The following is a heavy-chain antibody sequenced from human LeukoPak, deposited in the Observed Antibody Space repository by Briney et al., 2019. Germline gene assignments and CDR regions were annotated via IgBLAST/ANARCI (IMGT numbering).Heavy chain of an antibody. Sequence: GGSLRLSCAASGFTVSSNYMSWVRQAPGKGLEWVSVIYSGGSTYYADSVKGRFTIPRDNSKNTLYLQMNSLRAEDTAVYYCARDPYGGSGYDLGDYWGQGTLVTVSS. D-gene: IGHD5-12*01. CDR3: ARDPYGGSGYDLGDY. V-gene: IGHV3-66*01. J-gene: IGHJ4*02. CDR1: GFTVSSNY. CDR2: IYSGGST.